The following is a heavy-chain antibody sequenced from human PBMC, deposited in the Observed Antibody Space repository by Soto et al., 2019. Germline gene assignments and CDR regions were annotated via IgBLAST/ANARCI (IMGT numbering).Heavy chain of an antibody. V-gene: IGHV1-18*03. CDR2: ISGYTGHT. Sequence: GASVKVSCKASGYTFFSYDISWVRQAPGQGLEWMGWISGYTGHTISAQKFQGRVTLTTDTSTNTAYIELRNLTSDDVAVYYCARHRGSTTEENWFDPWGQGTLVTVSS. CDR3: ARHRGSTTEENWFDP. J-gene: IGHJ5*02. D-gene: IGHD5-12*01. CDR1: GYTFFSYD.